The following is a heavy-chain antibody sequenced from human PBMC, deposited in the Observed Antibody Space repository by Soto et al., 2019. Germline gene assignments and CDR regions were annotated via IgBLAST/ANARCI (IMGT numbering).Heavy chain of an antibody. Sequence: QVQLVESGGGVVQPGRSLRLSCAASGFTFSSYVMHWVRQAPGKGLEWVAVISYYGTNKYYADSVKGRFTISRDNSKNTLYLQMNSLRAEDTAVYYCANDRGRYCSGGSWHLFDYWGQGTLVTVSS. CDR1: GFTFSSYV. D-gene: IGHD2-15*01. CDR2: ISYYGTNK. CDR3: ANDRGRYCSGGSWHLFDY. J-gene: IGHJ4*02. V-gene: IGHV3-30*18.